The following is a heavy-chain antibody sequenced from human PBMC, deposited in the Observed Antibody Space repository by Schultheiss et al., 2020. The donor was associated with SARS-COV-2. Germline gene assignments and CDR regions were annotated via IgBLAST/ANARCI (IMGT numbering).Heavy chain of an antibody. V-gene: IGHV3-30*01. D-gene: IGHD3-3*01. J-gene: IGHJ3*02. CDR3: ARDVRGYDFWSGYSYAFDI. Sequence: GGSLRLSCAASGFTFSSYAMHWVRQAPGKGLEWVAVISYDGSNKYYADSVKGRFTISRDNSKNTLYLQMNSLRAEDTAVYYCARDVRGYDFWSGYSYAFDIWGQGTMVTVSS. CDR2: ISYDGSNK. CDR1: GFTFSSYA.